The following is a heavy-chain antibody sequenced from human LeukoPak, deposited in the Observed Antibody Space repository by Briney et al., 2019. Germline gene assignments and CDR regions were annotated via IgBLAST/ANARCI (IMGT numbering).Heavy chain of an antibody. CDR1: GGSISSYY. V-gene: IGHV4-59*01. CDR3: ASGYSYGYGMNAFDI. D-gene: IGHD5-18*01. J-gene: IGHJ3*02. Sequence: PETLSLTCTVSGGSISSYYWSWMRQPPGKGLEWIGYIYYSGSTNYNPSLKSRVTISVDTSKNQFSLKLSSVTAADTAVYYCASGYSYGYGMNAFDIWGQGTMVTVSS. CDR2: IYYSGST.